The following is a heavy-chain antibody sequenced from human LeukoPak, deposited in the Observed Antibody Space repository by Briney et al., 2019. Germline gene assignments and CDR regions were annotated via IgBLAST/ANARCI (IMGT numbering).Heavy chain of an antibody. D-gene: IGHD3-16*02. CDR2: INPSGGST. Sequence: GASVKVSCKASGYTFTSYYMHWVRQAPGQGLEWMGIINPSGGSTSYAQKFQGRVTMTRDTSTSTVYMELSSLRSEDTAVYYCARDGXMXTFXGVIVTYPFDYWGQGTLVTVSS. CDR1: GYTFTSYY. CDR3: ARDGXMXTFXGVIVTYPFDY. J-gene: IGHJ4*02. V-gene: IGHV1-46*03.